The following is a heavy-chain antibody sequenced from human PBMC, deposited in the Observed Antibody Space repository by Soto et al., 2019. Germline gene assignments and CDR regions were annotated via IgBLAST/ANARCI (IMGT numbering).Heavy chain of an antibody. CDR3: ARDGNYDYIWGSYRRFDY. CDR1: GYTFTIYG. V-gene: IGHV1-18*01. CDR2: ISAYNGNT. Sequence: ASVKVSCKASGYTFTIYGISWVRQAPGQELEWMGWISAYNGNTNYAQKLQGRVTMTTDTSTSTVYMELRSLRSDDTAVYYCARDGNYDYIWGSYRRFDYWGQGTLVTVSS. D-gene: IGHD3-16*02. J-gene: IGHJ4*02.